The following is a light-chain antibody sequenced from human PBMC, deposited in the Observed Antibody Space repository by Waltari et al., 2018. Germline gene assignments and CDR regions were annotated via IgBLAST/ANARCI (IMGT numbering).Light chain of an antibody. V-gene: IGKV3-11*01. J-gene: IGKJ4*01. CDR1: QSVSNY. Sequence: EIVLTQSPATLSLSPGERATLSCRASQSVSNYLAWYQQKPGQAPRLLIYDASNRATGITARFSGSGAGTDFTLTISSLEPEDFAVYDCQQRSNWPLTFGGGTKVEIK. CDR2: DAS. CDR3: QQRSNWPLT.